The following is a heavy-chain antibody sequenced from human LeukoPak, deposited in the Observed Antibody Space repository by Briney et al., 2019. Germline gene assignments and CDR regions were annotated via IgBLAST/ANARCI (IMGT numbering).Heavy chain of an antibody. J-gene: IGHJ4*02. CDR3: AKAPYASTVYYYYDY. V-gene: IGHV3-23*01. CDR2: ISGIGGST. D-gene: IGHD3-22*01. CDR1: GFTFSSYA. Sequence: PGRSLRLSWAASGFTFSSYAMSWVRQAPGKGLEWVSAISGIGGSTYFADSVKGRFTISRDNSKNTLDLQMNRLRAEDTAVYYCAKAPYASTVYYYYDYWGQGTLVTVSS.